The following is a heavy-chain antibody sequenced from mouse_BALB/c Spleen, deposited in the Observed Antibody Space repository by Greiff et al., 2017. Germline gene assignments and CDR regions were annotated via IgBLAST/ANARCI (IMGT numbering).Heavy chain of an antibody. V-gene: IGHV14-3*02. J-gene: IGHJ4*01. CDR1: GFNIQDTY. CDR2: IDPANGNT. Sequence: VQLQQSGAELVKPGASVKLSCTASGFNIQDTYMHWVKQRPEQGLEWIGRIDPANGNTKYDPKFQGKATITADTSSNTADLQLSSLTSEDTAVYYCARDRYDAGGAMDYWGQGTSVTVSA. D-gene: IGHD2-14*01. CDR3: ARDRYDAGGAMDY.